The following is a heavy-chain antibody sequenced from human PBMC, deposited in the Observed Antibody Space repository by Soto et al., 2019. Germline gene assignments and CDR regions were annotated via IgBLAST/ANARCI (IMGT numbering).Heavy chain of an antibody. CDR3: ARGDTLDV. V-gene: IGHV1-8*01. Sequence: QVQLVQSGAEVKKPGASVKVSCKASGNTFINYDINWVRQAPGQGLDWMGWMNPNSGVAGYAQKFQGRVTMTRNISISTAYMELNSLRSDDTAVYYGARGDTLDVWGRGTTVTVSS. CDR1: GNTFINYD. CDR2: MNPNSGVA. J-gene: IGHJ6*04.